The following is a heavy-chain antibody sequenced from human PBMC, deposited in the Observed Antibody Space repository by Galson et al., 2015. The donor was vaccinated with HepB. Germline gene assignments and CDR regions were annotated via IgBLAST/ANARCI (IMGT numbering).Heavy chain of an antibody. CDR1: GFTFNIYT. CDR2: ISSSRYI. Sequence: SLGLSCAASGFTFNIYTINWVRQAPGKELEWVSSISSSRYIFYADSVKGRFTISRDNDRNSLYLQMNGLRAEDTAVYYCARVPDRGWYFDLWGRGTLVTVSS. V-gene: IGHV3-21*01. J-gene: IGHJ2*01. CDR3: ARVPDRGWYFDL.